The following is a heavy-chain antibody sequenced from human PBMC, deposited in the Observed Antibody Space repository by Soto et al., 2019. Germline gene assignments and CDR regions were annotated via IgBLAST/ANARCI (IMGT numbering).Heavy chain of an antibody. Sequence: SQTFSLTCAISGESVSSNSAAWNWIRQYKSRGLEWLGRTYYRSKWYNDYAVSVKSRITINPDTSKNQFSLQLNSVTPEDTAVYYCAIDLGILTGYSLYYYFGMDVWGQGTTVTVSS. D-gene: IGHD3-9*01. CDR2: TYYRSKWYN. V-gene: IGHV6-1*01. CDR1: GESVSSNSAA. CDR3: AIDLGILTGYSLYYYFGMDV. J-gene: IGHJ6*02.